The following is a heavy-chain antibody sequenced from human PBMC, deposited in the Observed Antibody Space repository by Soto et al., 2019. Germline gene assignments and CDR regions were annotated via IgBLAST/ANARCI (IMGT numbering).Heavy chain of an antibody. CDR3: ARRGKYTNWLDP. D-gene: IGHD3-16*01. J-gene: IGHJ5*02. CDR2: IYPADSDT. Sequence: VECLNSSCEDSGFSFTRYWIALVRQVPGKGLEWMGIIYPADSDTRYSPSFQGQVTISADKSISTAYLQWSSLKPSDTGMYYCARRGKYTNWLDPWGHGTLVTVSS. V-gene: IGHV5-51*01. CDR1: GFSFTRYW.